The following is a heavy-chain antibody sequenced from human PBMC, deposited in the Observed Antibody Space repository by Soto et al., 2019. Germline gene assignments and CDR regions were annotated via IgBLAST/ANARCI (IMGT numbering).Heavy chain of an antibody. CDR2: ISAYNGNT. Sequence: QVPLVQSGAEVKKPGASVKVSCKASGYTFTSYGISWVRQAPGQGLEWMGWISAYNGNTNYAQKLQGRVTMTTDTSTSTAYMELRSLRSDDTAVYYCARLNYDFWSGIPAPDYWGQGTLVTVSS. CDR1: GYTFTSYG. V-gene: IGHV1-18*01. J-gene: IGHJ4*02. CDR3: ARLNYDFWSGIPAPDY. D-gene: IGHD3-3*01.